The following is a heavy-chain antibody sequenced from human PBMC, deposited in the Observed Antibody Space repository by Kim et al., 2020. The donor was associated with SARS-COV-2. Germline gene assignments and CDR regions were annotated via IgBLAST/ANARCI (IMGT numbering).Heavy chain of an antibody. CDR2: ISWNSGSI. J-gene: IGHJ6*02. CDR3: AKDTQPVWFGKGDMDV. V-gene: IGHV3-9*01. CDR1: GFTFADYA. D-gene: IGHD3-10*01. Sequence: GGSLRLSCAASGFTFADYAMHWVRQVPGKGLEWVSGISWNSGSIDYADSIKGRFTVSRDNAKNSLYLQMNSLRADDTAFYYCAKDTQPVWFGKGDMDVWGQGTTVTVS.